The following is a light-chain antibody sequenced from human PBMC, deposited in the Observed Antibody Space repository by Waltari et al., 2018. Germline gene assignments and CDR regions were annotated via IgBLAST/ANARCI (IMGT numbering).Light chain of an antibody. J-gene: IGKJ1*01. CDR1: QGISSY. CDR3: QGRSDWPPVWT. CDR2: AAS. Sequence: DIQLTQSPSFLSASVGDRVTIPCRASQGISSYLAWYQQQPGEAPKLLISAASTLQSGVPSRFSGSGSGTEFTLTISSLQPEDFALYYCQGRSDWPPVWTFGQGTKVEIK. V-gene: IGKV1-9*01.